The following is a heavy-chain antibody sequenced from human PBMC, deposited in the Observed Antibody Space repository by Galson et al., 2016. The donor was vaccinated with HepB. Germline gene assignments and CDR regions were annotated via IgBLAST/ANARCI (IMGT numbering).Heavy chain of an antibody. Sequence: SVKVSCKVSGYTFTSLGFHWVRQAPGQEPEWMGWISAYNGNTNYAHRVQDRVTVTTDTSTNTAYMDLKNLRSDDTAVYYCASLYQLRPYCGQGTLVTVSS. CDR3: ASLYQLRPY. CDR2: ISAYNGNT. V-gene: IGHV1-18*01. CDR1: GYTFTSLG. J-gene: IGHJ4*02. D-gene: IGHD1-1*01.